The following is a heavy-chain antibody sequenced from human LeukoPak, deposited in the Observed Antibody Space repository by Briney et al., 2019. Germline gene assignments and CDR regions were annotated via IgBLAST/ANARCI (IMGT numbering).Heavy chain of an antibody. D-gene: IGHD2-2*01. Sequence: SETLSLTCTVSGGSISSGTNYWTWIRKPAGRGLEWIGRIYNRGGTDDNPPLKSRITISLDTSKNEFSLKLNSMTAADTAVYYCARNAPEGLDYWGQGTLVTVSS. V-gene: IGHV4-61*02. CDR1: GGSISSGTNY. CDR3: ARNAPEGLDY. J-gene: IGHJ4*02. CDR2: IYNRGGT.